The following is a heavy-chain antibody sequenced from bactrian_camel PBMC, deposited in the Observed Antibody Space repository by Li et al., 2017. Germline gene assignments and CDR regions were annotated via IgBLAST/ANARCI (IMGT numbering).Heavy chain of an antibody. CDR2: IRRDDLT. D-gene: IGHD4*01. V-gene: IGHV3S55*01. CDR1: GLSVSDFS. Sequence: VESGGGSVQTGGSLRLSCAPSGLSVSDFSMAWFRQSPGKEREGVAAIRRDDLTAYTDSVKGRFTISKDNAGNSLFLHMTNLKPEDTAMYYCAASASFILTPRFYRFESSDYPYRGQGTQVTVS. J-gene: IGHJ4*01. CDR3: AASASFILTPRFYRFESSDYPY.